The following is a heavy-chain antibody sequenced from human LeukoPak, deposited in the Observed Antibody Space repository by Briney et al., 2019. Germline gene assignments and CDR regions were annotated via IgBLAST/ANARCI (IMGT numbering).Heavy chain of an antibody. CDR1: GGSFSGYY. J-gene: IGHJ4*02. CDR3: ARVGLDWGSIDY. D-gene: IGHD3/OR15-3a*01. V-gene: IGHV4-34*01. Sequence: SETLSLTCAVYGGSFSGYYWSWIRQPPGKGLEWIGEINHSGSTNYNPSLKSRVTISVDTSKNQFSLKLSSVTAADTAVHYCARVGLDWGSIDYWGQGTLVTVSS. CDR2: INHSGST.